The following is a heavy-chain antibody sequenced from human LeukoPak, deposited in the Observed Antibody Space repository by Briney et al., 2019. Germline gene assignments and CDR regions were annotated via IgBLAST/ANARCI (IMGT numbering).Heavy chain of an antibody. Sequence: ASVKVSCKVSGYTLTELSMHWVRQAPGKGLEWMGGFDPEDGETIYAQKFQGRVTMTGDTSTDTAYMELSSLRSEDTAVYYCATLGDCSSTSCYYWGQGTLVTVSS. J-gene: IGHJ4*02. CDR3: ATLGDCSSTSCYY. CDR1: GYTLTELS. V-gene: IGHV1-24*01. CDR2: FDPEDGET. D-gene: IGHD2-2*01.